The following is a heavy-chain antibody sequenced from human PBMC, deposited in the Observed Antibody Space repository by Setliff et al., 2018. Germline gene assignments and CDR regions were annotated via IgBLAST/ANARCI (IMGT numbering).Heavy chain of an antibody. J-gene: IGHJ3*02. CDR3: ARVGSSSWYGGGFDI. V-gene: IGHV4-59*01. Sequence: SETLSLTCTVSGGSLSSYYWSWIRQPPGKGLEWIGHIYYSGTTNYNASLKNRVSISVDTSKNHFSLKLNSVTAADTAMYYCARVGSSSWYGGGFDIWGQGTMVTVSS. CDR1: GGSLSSYY. CDR2: IYYSGTT. D-gene: IGHD6-13*01.